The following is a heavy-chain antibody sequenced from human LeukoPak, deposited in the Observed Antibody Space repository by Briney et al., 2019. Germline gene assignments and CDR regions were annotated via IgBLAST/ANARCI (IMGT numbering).Heavy chain of an antibody. J-gene: IGHJ4*02. D-gene: IGHD3-10*01. CDR1: GGSITNSDYF. Sequence: SETLSLTCTVSGGSITNSDYFWGWIRQPPGKGLEWIGNVDYSGRTHYNPSLLSRVTIYADNSKNQFSLKLRSVTAADTAVYYCARLDASSAHFSGSFPDYWGQGTLVTVSS. V-gene: IGHV4-39*01. CDR3: ARLDASSAHFSGSFPDY. CDR2: VDYSGRT.